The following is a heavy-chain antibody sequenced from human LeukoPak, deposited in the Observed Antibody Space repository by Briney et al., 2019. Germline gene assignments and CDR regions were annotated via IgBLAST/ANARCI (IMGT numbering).Heavy chain of an antibody. V-gene: IGHV4-39*07. CDR1: GGSISSSSYY. D-gene: IGHD3-10*01. J-gene: IGHJ5*02. CDR2: IYYSGST. Sequence: SETLSLTCTVSGGSISSSSYYWGWIRQPPGKGLEWIGSIYYSGSTYYNPSLKSRVTISVDTSKNQFSLKLSSVTAADTAVYYCARERVVLLCFGELAEENWFDRWGQGTLVTVSS. CDR3: ARERVVLLCFGELAEENWFDR.